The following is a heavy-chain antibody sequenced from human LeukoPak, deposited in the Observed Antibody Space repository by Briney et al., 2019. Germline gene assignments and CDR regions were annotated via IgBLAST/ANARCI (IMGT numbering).Heavy chain of an antibody. D-gene: IGHD7-27*01. CDR2: INHSGST. V-gene: IGHV4-34*01. J-gene: IGHJ2*01. Sequence: SETLSLTCAVYGGSFSGYYWSWIRQPPGKGLEWIGEINHSGSTNYNPSLKGRVTISVDTSKNQFSLKLSSVTAADTAVYYCARGRLGKGWYFDLWGRGTLVTVSS. CDR3: ARGRLGKGWYFDL. CDR1: GGSFSGYY.